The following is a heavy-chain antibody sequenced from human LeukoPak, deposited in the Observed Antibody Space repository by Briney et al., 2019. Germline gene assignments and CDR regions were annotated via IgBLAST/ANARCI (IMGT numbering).Heavy chain of an antibody. D-gene: IGHD3-10*01. CDR3: ASGKFGEPNSRNYYYFYYMDV. CDR2: IYYSGST. J-gene: IGHJ6*03. CDR1: GGSISNNY. V-gene: IGHV4-59*01. Sequence: SETLSLTCTVSGGSISNNYWSWIRQPPGKGLEWIGYIYYSGSTNYNPSLKSRVTISLATSKNQFSLKLTSVTAADTAVYYCASGKFGEPNSRNYYYFYYMDVWGKGTTVTISS.